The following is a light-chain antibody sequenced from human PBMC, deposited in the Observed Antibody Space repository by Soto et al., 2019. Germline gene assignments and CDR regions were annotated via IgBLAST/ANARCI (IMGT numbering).Light chain of an antibody. CDR3: QQYNNWPQT. CDR1: QSVSSN. CDR2: GAS. V-gene: IGKV3-15*01. Sequence: EIVMTQSPATLSVSPGERATLSCMASQSVSSNLAWYQRKPGQAPRLLIYGASTRATGIPARFSGSGSGTDFTLTISGLQSEDFAVYYCQQYNNWPQTFGQGTKVDIK. J-gene: IGKJ1*01.